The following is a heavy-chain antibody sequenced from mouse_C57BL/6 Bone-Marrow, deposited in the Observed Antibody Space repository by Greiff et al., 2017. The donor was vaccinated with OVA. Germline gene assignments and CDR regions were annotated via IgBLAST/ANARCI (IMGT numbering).Heavy chain of an antibody. V-gene: IGHV1-50*01. CDR2: IDPSDSYT. CDR1: GYTFTSYW. J-gene: IGHJ4*01. Sequence: QVQLQQPGAELVKPGASVKLSCKASGYTFTSYWMQWVKQRPGQGLEWIGEIDPSDSYTNSNPKFKGKATLTVDTSSSTAYMQLSSLTSEDSAVYYCARLEDVFYAMDYWGQGTSVTVSS. CDR3: ARLEDVFYAMDY.